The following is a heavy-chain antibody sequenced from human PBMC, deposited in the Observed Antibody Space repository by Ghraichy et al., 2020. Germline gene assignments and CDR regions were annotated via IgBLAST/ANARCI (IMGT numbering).Heavy chain of an antibody. CDR3: ARPNCSITSCNGPSFDF. D-gene: IGHD2-2*01. J-gene: IGHJ4*02. Sequence: GGSLRLSCAASGFIFSDYGIHWVRQAPGKGLEWVSSISSSSSLIYYADSVKGRFTISRDNAKNTVYLQMNSLRAEDTAVYYCARPNCSITSCNGPSFDFWDQGTLVTVSS. V-gene: IGHV3-21*01. CDR2: ISSSSSLI. CDR1: GFIFSDYG.